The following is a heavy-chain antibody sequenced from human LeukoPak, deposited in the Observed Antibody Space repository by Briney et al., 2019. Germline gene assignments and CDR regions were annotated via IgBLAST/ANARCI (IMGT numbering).Heavy chain of an antibody. V-gene: IGHV4-4*07. CDR3: ARGIPGYFGTSGYYYEY. CDR1: GGSISSYY. D-gene: IGHD3-22*01. CDR2: IYTTGST. J-gene: IGHJ4*02. Sequence: SETLSLTCTVSGGSISSYYWSWIRQPAGKELEWIGRIYTTGSTNYSPSLKSRVTVSVDNSRNDFSLSLTSVSAADTAVYYCARGIPGYFGTSGYYYEYWGQGTLVTVSS.